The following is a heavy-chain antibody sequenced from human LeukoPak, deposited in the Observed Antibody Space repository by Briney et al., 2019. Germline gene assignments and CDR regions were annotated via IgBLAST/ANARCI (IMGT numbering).Heavy chain of an antibody. D-gene: IGHD4-17*01. Sequence: PGGSLRLSCAASGFTVSSNYMSWVRQAPGKGLEWVSVIYSGGSTYYADSVKGRFTISRDNSKNTLYLQMNSLRAEDTAVYYCARVPTTVPTVYFDYWGQGTLVTVSS. V-gene: IGHV3-53*01. CDR3: ARVPTTVPTVYFDY. CDR1: GFTVSSNY. J-gene: IGHJ4*02. CDR2: IYSGGST.